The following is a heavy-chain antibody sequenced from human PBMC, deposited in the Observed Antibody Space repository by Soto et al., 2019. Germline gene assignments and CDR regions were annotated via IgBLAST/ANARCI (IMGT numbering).Heavy chain of an antibody. CDR1: GGSISSSYW. CDR2: IYHGGTT. J-gene: IGHJ4*02. D-gene: IGHD3-3*01. Sequence: QVQLQKSGPGLVKPSGTLSLTCAVSGGSISSSYWWNWVRQTPRGGLVWLGKIYHGGTTNYNPSLKNRVTISVDKSKNQFSLKLSSVTAADTAVYYCVSSLNYDFWRDGGRHFYFDYWGRGILATVSS. V-gene: IGHV4-4*02. CDR3: VSSLNYDFWRDGGRHFYFDY.